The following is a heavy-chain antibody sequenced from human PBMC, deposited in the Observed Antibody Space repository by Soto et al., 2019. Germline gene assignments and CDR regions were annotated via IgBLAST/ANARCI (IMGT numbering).Heavy chain of an antibody. V-gene: IGHV4-38-2*01. CDR3: AAARLPGARFYGMDA. CDR1: GYSFNSVHF. D-gene: IGHD2-2*01. J-gene: IGHJ6*04. Sequence: SETLSLTGVVSGYSFNSVHFWGWIRQPPGKGLQWIGSLSQNVGTYRNPSLRSRVTLSVDTSKNQFSLKLTSVTAADAAVYYCAAARLPGARFYGMDAWGKGRTV. CDR2: LSQNVGT.